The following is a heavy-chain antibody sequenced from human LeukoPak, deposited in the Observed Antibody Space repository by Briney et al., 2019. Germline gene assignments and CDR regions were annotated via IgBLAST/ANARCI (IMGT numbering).Heavy chain of an antibody. D-gene: IGHD3-9*01. CDR2: IYPGDSDT. CDR3: ARHEYHDILTGYYVHYGMDV. CDR1: GYSFTSYW. V-gene: IGHV5-51*01. J-gene: IGHJ6*02. Sequence: GESLKISCKGSGYSFTSYWIGWVRQMPGKGLEWMGIIYPGDSDTRYSPSFQGQVTISADKSISTAYLQWSSLKASDTAMYYCARHEYHDILTGYYVHYGMDVWGQGTTVTVSS.